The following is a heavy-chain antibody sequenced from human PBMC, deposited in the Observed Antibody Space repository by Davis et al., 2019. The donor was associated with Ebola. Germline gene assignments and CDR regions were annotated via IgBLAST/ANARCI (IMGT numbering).Heavy chain of an antibody. D-gene: IGHD1-1*01. CDR1: GLTFSTYT. Sequence: GESLKISCAASGLTFSTYTLNWVRQAPGKGLEWVAVMSYDGSYQYYADSVKGRFTISRDNSKNTLFLQMNSLRAEDTALYYCTTTTYYYWYFDLWGRGTLVTVSS. V-gene: IGHV3-30*04. CDR2: MSYDGSYQ. J-gene: IGHJ2*01. CDR3: TTTTYYYWYFDL.